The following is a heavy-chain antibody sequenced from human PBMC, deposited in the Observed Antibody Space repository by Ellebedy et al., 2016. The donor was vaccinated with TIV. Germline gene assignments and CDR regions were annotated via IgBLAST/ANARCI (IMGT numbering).Heavy chain of an antibody. Sequence: GESLKISCEASGFSFSNYAMHWVRQSPRQGLEWVAIVSFDVDKKFYLDSVKGRFTISRDNSKNTLYLDMNSVGVEDTAVYYCARDLTPYASGAGLSDSWGQGALVTVSS. CDR1: GFSFSNYA. D-gene: IGHD2-2*01. J-gene: IGHJ4*02. CDR2: VSFDVDKK. CDR3: ARDLTPYASGAGLSDS. V-gene: IGHV3-30-3*01.